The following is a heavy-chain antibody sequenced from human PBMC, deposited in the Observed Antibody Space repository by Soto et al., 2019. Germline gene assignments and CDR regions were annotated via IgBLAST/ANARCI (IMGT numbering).Heavy chain of an antibody. V-gene: IGHV1-58*01. CDR3: AARGYSRGQFDP. Sequence: ASVKVSCKASGFTFTSSAVQWVRQARGQRLEWIGWIVVGSGNTNYAQKFQERVTITRDMSTSTAYMELSSLRSEDTAVYYCAARGYSRGQFDPWGQGTLVTVSS. J-gene: IGHJ5*02. D-gene: IGHD6-25*01. CDR2: IVVGSGNT. CDR1: GFTFTSSA.